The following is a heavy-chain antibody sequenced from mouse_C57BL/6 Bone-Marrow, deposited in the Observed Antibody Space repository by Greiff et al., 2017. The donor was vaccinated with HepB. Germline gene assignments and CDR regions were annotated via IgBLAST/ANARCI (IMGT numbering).Heavy chain of an antibody. J-gene: IGHJ1*03. V-gene: IGHV3-6*01. D-gene: IGHD1-1*01. CDR3: ARNYYGSWYFDV. Sequence: EVKLKESGPGLVKPSQSLSLTCSVTGYSITSGYYWNWIRQFPGNKLEWMGYISYDGSNNYNPSLKNRISITRDTSKNQFFLKLNSVTTEDTATYYCARNYYGSWYFDVWGTGTTVTVSS. CDR2: ISYDGSN. CDR1: GYSITSGYY.